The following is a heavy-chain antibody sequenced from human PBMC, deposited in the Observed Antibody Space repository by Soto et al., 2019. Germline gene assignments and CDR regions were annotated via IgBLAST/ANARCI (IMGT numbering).Heavy chain of an antibody. CDR3: AREGAGDDYSKYGLGVDN. Sequence: PSETLSLTCTVSGGSISSGDYYWSWIRQPPGKGLEWIGYIYYSGSTYYNPSLKSRVTISVDTSKNQFSLKLSSVTAADTAVYYCAREGAGDDYSKYGLGVDNGGQGALVNVSS. J-gene: IGHJ4*02. CDR2: IYYSGST. CDR1: GGSISSGDYY. V-gene: IGHV4-30-4*01. D-gene: IGHD4-4*01.